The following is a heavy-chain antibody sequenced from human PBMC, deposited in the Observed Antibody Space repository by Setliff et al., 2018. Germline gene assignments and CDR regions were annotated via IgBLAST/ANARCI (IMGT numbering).Heavy chain of an antibody. CDR2: INPNFGAT. V-gene: IGHV1-2*02. D-gene: IGHD2-2*01. Sequence: ASVKVSCKTSAYTFSGYYIHWVRQAPGQGLQWMGWINPNFGATNYAPKFQGRVTMTRDTSIRTAYLEMNSLKSDDTAVYYCERLVRYCSTTSCQRTSGDDFWGLGTLVTVSS. CDR1: AYTFSGYY. CDR3: ERLVRYCSTTSCQRTSGDDF. J-gene: IGHJ4*02.